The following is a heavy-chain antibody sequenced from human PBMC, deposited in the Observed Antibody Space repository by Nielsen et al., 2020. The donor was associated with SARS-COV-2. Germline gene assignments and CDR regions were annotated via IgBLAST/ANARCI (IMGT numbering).Heavy chain of an antibody. D-gene: IGHD2-15*01. Sequence: SVKVSCKASGGTFSSYAISWVRQAPGQGLEWMGGIIPIFGTANYAQKFQGRVTITADESTSTAYMELSSLRSEDTAVYYCARDTKDVYCSGGSCYSEGFDYWGQGTLVTVSS. V-gene: IGHV1-69*13. CDR1: GGTFSSYA. J-gene: IGHJ4*02. CDR3: ARDTKDVYCSGGSCYSEGFDY. CDR2: IIPIFGTA.